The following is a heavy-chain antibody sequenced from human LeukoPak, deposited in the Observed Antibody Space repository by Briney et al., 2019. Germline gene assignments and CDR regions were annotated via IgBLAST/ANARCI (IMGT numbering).Heavy chain of an antibody. J-gene: IGHJ4*02. V-gene: IGHV3-23*01. D-gene: IGHD5-12*01. CDR3: AKGGYDYVEVAYFDF. CDR2: IIASSGRT. CDR1: GFSFNNYA. Sequence: GGSLRLSCAASGFSFNNYAMSWVRQAPGKGLEWVSIIIASSGRTFYADSVKGRFTISRDNSKNTLYLQMNSLRVEDTAVYYCAKGGYDYVEVAYFDFWGQGTLVTVSS.